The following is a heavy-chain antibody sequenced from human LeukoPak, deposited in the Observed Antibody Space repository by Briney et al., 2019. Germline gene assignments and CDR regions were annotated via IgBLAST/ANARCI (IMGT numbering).Heavy chain of an antibody. D-gene: IGHD4-17*01. CDR3: AKGDYGDSSGLLDY. Sequence: GGSLRLSCAASGFTFSSYWMHWVRHAPGKGLVWVSRINSDGSSTSYADSVKGRFTISRDNAKNTLYLQMNSLRAEDTAVYYCAKGDYGDSSGLLDYWGQGTLVTVSS. J-gene: IGHJ4*02. CDR1: GFTFSSYW. V-gene: IGHV3-74*01. CDR2: INSDGSST.